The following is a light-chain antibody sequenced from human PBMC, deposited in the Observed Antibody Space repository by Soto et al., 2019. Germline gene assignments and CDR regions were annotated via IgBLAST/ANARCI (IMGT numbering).Light chain of an antibody. J-gene: IGLJ1*01. CDR2: EVN. CDR3: SSYTTTNTYV. V-gene: IGLV2-14*01. CDR1: SSDVGGYNS. Sequence: QSALTQPASVSGSPGQSITISCTGTSSDVGGYNSVSWSQQEPGKAPKLLIYEVNNRFSGVSNRFSGSKSGNTASLTISGLLTEDEADYYCSSYTTTNTYVFGTGTQLTVL.